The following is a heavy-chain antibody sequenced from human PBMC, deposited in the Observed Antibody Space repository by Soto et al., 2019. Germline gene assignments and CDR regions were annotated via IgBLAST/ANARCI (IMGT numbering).Heavy chain of an antibody. J-gene: IGHJ6*02. V-gene: IGHV3-30-3*01. Sequence: GSLKRSWATSGFTFRSYSLQRVRPAPGQGLEWVAVISYDGSNKYYADSVKGRFTISRDNSKNTLYLQMNSLRAEDTAVYYCARVSSIFGVVITLGMDVWGQGTTVTVSS. CDR3: ARVSSIFGVVITLGMDV. CDR1: GFTFRSYS. D-gene: IGHD3-3*01. CDR2: ISYDGSNK.